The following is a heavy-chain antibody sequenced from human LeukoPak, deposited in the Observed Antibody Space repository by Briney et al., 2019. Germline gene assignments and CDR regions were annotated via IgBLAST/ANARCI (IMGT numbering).Heavy chain of an antibody. CDR3: ARTAVVVPAARRITIFGVVITNYYYYMDV. CDR1: GYTFTSYD. Sequence: GASVKVSCKASGYTFTSYDINWVRQATGQGLEWMGWMSPNSGNTGYAQKFQGRVTMTRNTSISTAYMELSSLRSEDTAVYYCARTAVVVPAARRITIFGVVITNYYYYMDVWGRGTTVTVSS. J-gene: IGHJ6*03. CDR2: MSPNSGNT. V-gene: IGHV1-8*01. D-gene: IGHD3-3*01.